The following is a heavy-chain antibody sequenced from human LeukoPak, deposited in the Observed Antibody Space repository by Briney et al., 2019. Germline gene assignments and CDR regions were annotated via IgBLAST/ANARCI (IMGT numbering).Heavy chain of an antibody. Sequence: GGSLRLSCAASGFTFDDYAMHWVRQAPGKGLEWVAFIRYDGSHKYYADSVKGRFTISRDNSKNTLYLQMNSLRAEDTAVYYCAKGSGYEHNYYYYYMDVWGKGTTVTISS. V-gene: IGHV3-30*02. CDR1: GFTFDDYA. D-gene: IGHD5-12*01. CDR2: IRYDGSHK. J-gene: IGHJ6*03. CDR3: AKGSGYEHNYYYYYMDV.